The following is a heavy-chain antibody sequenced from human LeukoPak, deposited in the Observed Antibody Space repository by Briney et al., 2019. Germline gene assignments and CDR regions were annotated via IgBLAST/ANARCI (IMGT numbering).Heavy chain of an antibody. Sequence: SETLSLTCAVYGGSFSGYYWSWIRQPPGKGLEWIGEINHSGSTNYNPSLKSRVAISVDTSKNQFSLKLSSVTAADTAVYYCARGGAVAGLRWFDPWGQGTLVTVSS. D-gene: IGHD6-19*01. CDR1: GGSFSGYY. J-gene: IGHJ5*02. CDR2: INHSGST. CDR3: ARGGAVAGLRWFDP. V-gene: IGHV4-34*01.